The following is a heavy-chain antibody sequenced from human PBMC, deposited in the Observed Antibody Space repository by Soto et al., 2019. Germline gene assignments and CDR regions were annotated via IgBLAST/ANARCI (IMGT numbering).Heavy chain of an antibody. V-gene: IGHV1-69*02. CDR2: IIPILGIA. CDR3: ARGGYYYDSSGSSFDY. D-gene: IGHD3-22*01. CDR1: GGTFSSYT. Sequence: QVQLVQSGAEVKKPGSSVKVSCKASGGTFSSYTISWVRQAPGQGLEWMGRIIPILGIANYAQKFQGRVTITADKSTSTAYMGLSSLRSEDTAVYYCARGGYYYDSSGSSFDYWGQGTLVTVSS. J-gene: IGHJ4*02.